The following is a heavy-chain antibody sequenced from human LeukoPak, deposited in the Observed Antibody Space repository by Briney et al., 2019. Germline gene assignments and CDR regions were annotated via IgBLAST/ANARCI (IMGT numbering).Heavy chain of an antibody. V-gene: IGHV4-39*06. J-gene: IGHJ4*02. Sequence: NPSETLSLTCTVSGGSISSSSYYWGWIRQPPGKGLEWIGSIYHSGSTYYNPSLKSRVTISVDTSKNQFPLKLSPVTATDTAVYYCARAEITMVRGVIGNDYWGQGTLVTVSS. CDR3: ARAEITMVRGVIGNDY. CDR1: GGSISSSSYY. CDR2: IYHSGST. D-gene: IGHD3-10*01.